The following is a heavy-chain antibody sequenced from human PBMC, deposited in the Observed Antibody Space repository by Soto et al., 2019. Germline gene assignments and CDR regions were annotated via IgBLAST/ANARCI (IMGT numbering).Heavy chain of an antibody. CDR1: GYTFSNYA. J-gene: IGHJ6*03. V-gene: IGHV1-3*01. CDR2: INAGNGNT. Sequence: QVPLVQSGAEVQKPGASVKVPCKASGYTFSNYAVHWVRQAPGQRLEWMGWINAGNGNTRYSQKFQGRVTISRDTSARTVYMELNGLRSEDTAVYFCARGHLAVVPVASWFYYMDVWGNGTMVTVSS. CDR3: ARGHLAVVPVASWFYYMDV. D-gene: IGHD2-2*01.